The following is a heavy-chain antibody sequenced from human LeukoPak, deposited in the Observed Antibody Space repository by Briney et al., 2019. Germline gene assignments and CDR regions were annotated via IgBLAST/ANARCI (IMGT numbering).Heavy chain of an antibody. CDR1: GFTFNTYA. CDR2: FSGSGAGT. J-gene: IGHJ4*02. Sequence: PGGSLRLSCAASGFTFNTYAMGWVRQAPGKGLEWVSAFSGSGAGTYSADSVKGRFTVSRDNSKNTLYLQMNNLRAEDTAVYYCATQYGSSWRDYFDYWGQGTLVTVSS. V-gene: IGHV3-23*01. CDR3: ATQYGSSWRDYFDY. D-gene: IGHD6-13*01.